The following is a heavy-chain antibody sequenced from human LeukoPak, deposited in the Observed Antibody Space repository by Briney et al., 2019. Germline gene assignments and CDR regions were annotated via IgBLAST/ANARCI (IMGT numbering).Heavy chain of an antibody. J-gene: IGHJ4*02. CDR1: GFTFSSYA. CDR3: AKAPPQTYYYDSSGFSGIDY. Sequence: TGWSLRLSCAASGFTFSSYAMSWVRQAPGKGLEWVSAISGSGGSTYYADSVKGRFTISRDNSKNTLYLQMNSLRAEDTAVYYCAKAPPQTYYYDSSGFSGIDYWGQGTLVTVSS. D-gene: IGHD3-22*01. V-gene: IGHV3-23*01. CDR2: ISGSGGST.